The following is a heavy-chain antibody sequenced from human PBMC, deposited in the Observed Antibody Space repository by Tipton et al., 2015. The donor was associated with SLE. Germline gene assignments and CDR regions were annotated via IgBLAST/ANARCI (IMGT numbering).Heavy chain of an antibody. Sequence: TLSLTCTVSGGSISSSSYYWSWIRQPPGKGLEWIGYIYYSGSTNYNPSLQSRVTISVDTSKNQFSLKLSSVTAAATAVYYCASQTWVTGGDYYYYYGMDVWGQGTTVTVSS. CDR2: IYYSGST. CDR3: ASQTWVTGGDYYYYYGMDV. J-gene: IGHJ6*01. CDR1: GGSISSSSYY. V-gene: IGHV4-61*01. D-gene: IGHD5-18*01.